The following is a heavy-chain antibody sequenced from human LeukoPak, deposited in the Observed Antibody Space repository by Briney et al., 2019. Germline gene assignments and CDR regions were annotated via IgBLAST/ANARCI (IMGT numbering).Heavy chain of an antibody. Sequence: SETLSLTCTVSGDSLSSYYWSWLRQSPRKGLEWIGYIYYSGSASYNPALTRRVTILVDTSKNQFSLKVRSVTAADTTGYYCSRIMTEAFDIWGQGRMVTVSS. CDR1: GDSLSSYY. J-gene: IGHJ3*02. CDR2: IYYSGSA. V-gene: IGHV4-59*01. CDR3: SRIMTEAFDI.